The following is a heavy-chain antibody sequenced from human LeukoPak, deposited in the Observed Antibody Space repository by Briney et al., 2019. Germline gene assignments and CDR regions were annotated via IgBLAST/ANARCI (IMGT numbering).Heavy chain of an antibody. V-gene: IGHV1-18*01. CDR3: AKSGYNRFDY. CDR2: ISGYNGNT. J-gene: IGHJ4*02. D-gene: IGHD5-24*01. CDR1: GYTFSNYG. Sequence: ASVKVSCKASGYTFSNYGISWVRQAPGQGLQWMGWISGYNGNTNYAQKFQDRVTMTTDISTSTAYMELRSLRSDDTAVYYCAKSGYNRFDYWGQGTLVTVSS.